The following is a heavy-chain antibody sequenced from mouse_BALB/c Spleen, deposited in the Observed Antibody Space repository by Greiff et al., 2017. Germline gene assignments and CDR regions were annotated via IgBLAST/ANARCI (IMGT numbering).Heavy chain of an antibody. V-gene: IGHV5-6-5*01. J-gene: IGHJ2*01. CDR3: ARRIITEDYFDY. Sequence: EVQLVESGAGLVKPGGSLKLSCAASGFTFSSYAMSWVRQTPEKRLEWVASISSGASTYYPDSVKGRFTTSRDNARNILYLRMSSLRSEDTAMYYCARRIITEDYFDYWGQGTTLTVSS. D-gene: IGHD1-1*01. CDR1: GFTFSSYA. CDR2: ISSGAST.